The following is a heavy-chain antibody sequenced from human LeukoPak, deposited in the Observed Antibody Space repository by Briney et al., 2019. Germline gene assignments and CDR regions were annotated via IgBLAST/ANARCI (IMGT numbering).Heavy chain of an antibody. J-gene: IGHJ4*02. CDR1: GFNLTVYE. V-gene: IGHV3-48*03. D-gene: IGHD5-24*01. CDR2: IISTSKTI. Sequence: PGGSLRLSCAVSGFNLTVYEIIWVRQAPGKGLEWVSYIISTSKTIYYSDSVKGRFTISRDTAKNTLYLQMDRLRAEDTAVYYCAKDKGDRFFDYWGQGAQVTVSS. CDR3: AKDKGDRFFDY.